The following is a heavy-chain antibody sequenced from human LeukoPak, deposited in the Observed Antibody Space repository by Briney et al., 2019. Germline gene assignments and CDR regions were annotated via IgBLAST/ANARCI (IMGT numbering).Heavy chain of an antibody. CDR1: GFTFSSYG. Sequence: PGGSLRLSCAASGFTFSSYGMSWVRQAPGKGLEWVSVISSSGGSTFYADSVRGRFTISRDNSKNTLFLQMNSLRADDTAVYYCAKDGGYIYGYADSWGQGTLVTVSS. V-gene: IGHV3-23*01. CDR2: ISSSGGST. CDR3: AKDGGYIYGYADS. J-gene: IGHJ4*02. D-gene: IGHD5-18*01.